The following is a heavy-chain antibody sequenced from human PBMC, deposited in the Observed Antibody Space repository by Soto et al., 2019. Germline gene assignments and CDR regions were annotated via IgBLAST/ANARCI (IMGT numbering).Heavy chain of an antibody. J-gene: IGHJ6*03. CDR1: GFTFSSYS. CDR2: ISTTGSYI. CDR3: AREVMGYYYMDV. Sequence: GGSLRLSCAASGFTFSSYSMNWVRQAPGKGLEWVSSISTTGSYIYSADSVKGRFTISRDNTKNSLYLQMNSLRAEDTAVYYCAREVMGYYYMDVWGKGTTVTVSS. V-gene: IGHV3-21*01. D-gene: IGHD3-16*01.